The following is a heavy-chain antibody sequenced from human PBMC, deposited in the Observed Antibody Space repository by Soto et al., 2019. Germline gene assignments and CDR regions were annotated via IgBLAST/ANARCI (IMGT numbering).Heavy chain of an antibody. CDR1: GGSIRFYY. CDR2: IYYSGST. V-gene: IGHV4-59*01. J-gene: IGHJ5*02. D-gene: IGHD6-13*01. Sequence: PSVTLSLTCTASGGSIRFYYWTLIRQPPGKGLEWIGYIYYSGSTNYNPSLKSRVTMSVDTSMNQFSLRLSSVTAADTAVYYCARGQRDLAAAINCFDPWGQGTPVTVSS. CDR3: ARGQRDLAAAINCFDP.